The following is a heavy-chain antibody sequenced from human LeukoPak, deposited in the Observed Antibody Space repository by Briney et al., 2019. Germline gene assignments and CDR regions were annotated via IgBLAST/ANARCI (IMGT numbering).Heavy chain of an antibody. CDR1: GYSFTSFN. V-gene: IGHV1-46*01. CDR2: IKPSGGNT. J-gene: IGHJ6*03. D-gene: IGHD2-2*02. CDR3: ARVAAEVVGVPGAIGFGWLRRDYYYMDV. Sequence: ASVKVSCKTSGYSFTSFNMHWVRQAPGRGLEWMGIIKPSGGNTNYAQKFQGRVTMTRDTSTSTVYMELSSLRSEDTAVYYCARVAAEVVGVPGAIGFGWLRRDYYYMDVWGKGTTVTVSS.